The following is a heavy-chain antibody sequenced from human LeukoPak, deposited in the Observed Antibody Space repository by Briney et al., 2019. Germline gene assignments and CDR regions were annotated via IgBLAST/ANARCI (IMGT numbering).Heavy chain of an antibody. CDR1: GFTFSSYA. J-gene: IGHJ4*02. V-gene: IGHV3-30*04. Sequence: GGSLRLSCAASGFTFSSYAMHWVRQAPGKGLEWVAVISYDGSNKYYADSVKGRFTISRDNSKNTLYLQMNSLRAEDTAVYYCARDNVAVAGTVDFWGQGTLVTVSS. CDR3: ARDNVAVAGTVDF. D-gene: IGHD6-19*01. CDR2: ISYDGSNK.